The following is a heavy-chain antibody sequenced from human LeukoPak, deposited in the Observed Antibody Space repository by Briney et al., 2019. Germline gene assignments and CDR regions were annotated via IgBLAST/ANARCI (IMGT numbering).Heavy chain of an antibody. CDR2: INPSGGST. CDR1: GYTFTSYY. D-gene: IGHD5-18*01. CDR3: ARNRAVDTAMVQDYYYYMDV. J-gene: IGHJ6*03. V-gene: IGHV1-46*01. Sequence: ASVKVSCKASGYTFTSYYMHWVRQAPGQGLEWMGIINPSGGSTSYAQKFQGRVTMTRDMSTSTVYMELSSLRSEDTAVYYCARNRAVDTAMVQDYYYYMDVWGKGTTVTVSS.